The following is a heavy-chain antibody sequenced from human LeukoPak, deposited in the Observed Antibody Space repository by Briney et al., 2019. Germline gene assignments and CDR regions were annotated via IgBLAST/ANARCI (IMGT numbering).Heavy chain of an antibody. CDR1: GFTFSSYA. CDR3: AKCMVGGFFYYYYMDV. Sequence: PGGSLRLSCAASGFTFSSYAMSWVRQAPGKGLEWVSAISGSGGSTYYADSVKGRFTISRDNSKNTLYLQMNSLRAEDTAVYYCAKCMVGGFFYYYYMDVWGKGTTVTVSS. D-gene: IGHD3-10*01. J-gene: IGHJ6*03. CDR2: ISGSGGST. V-gene: IGHV3-23*01.